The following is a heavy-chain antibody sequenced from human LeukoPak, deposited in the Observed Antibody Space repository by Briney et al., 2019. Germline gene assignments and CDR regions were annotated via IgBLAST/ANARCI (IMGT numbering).Heavy chain of an antibody. CDR1: GFTFSSYW. CDR3: ARDSITMVRGGAGY. Sequence: PGGSLRLSCAASGFTFSSYWMSWVRQAPGKGLEWVANIRQDGSEKYYVDSVKGRFTISRDNAKNSLYLQMNSLRAEDTAVYYCARDSITMVRGGAGYWGQGTLVTVSS. D-gene: IGHD3-10*01. CDR2: IRQDGSEK. V-gene: IGHV3-7*01. J-gene: IGHJ4*02.